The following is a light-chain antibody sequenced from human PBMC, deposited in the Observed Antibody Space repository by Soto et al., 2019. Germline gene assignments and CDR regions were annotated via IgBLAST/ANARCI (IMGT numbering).Light chain of an antibody. V-gene: IGKV3-20*01. CDR1: QSITSSY. CDR3: QQYGSSGYT. J-gene: IGKJ2*01. CDR2: GAS. Sequence: EIVLTQSPGTLSLSPGERATLSCRASQSITSSYLGWYQQRPGQAPRLLIYGASTRATGIPDRFSGSGSGTDFTLTINRLEPEDFAVYYCQQYGSSGYTFGQGTKLYIK.